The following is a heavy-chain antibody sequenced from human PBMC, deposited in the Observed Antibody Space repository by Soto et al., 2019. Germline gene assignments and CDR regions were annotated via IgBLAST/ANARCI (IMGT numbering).Heavy chain of an antibody. CDR2: ISYDGSNK. CDR1: GFTFSGYS. Sequence: GGSLRLSCAASGFTFSGYSIHWVRQAPCQGLEWVAFISYDGSNKFYADSVKGRFTISRDNSKNALFLQMNSLRVEDTAVYYCERDLSSNWFDPSGQGNILTLSS. CDR3: ERDLSSNWFDP. V-gene: IGHV3-30-3*01. J-gene: IGHJ5*02.